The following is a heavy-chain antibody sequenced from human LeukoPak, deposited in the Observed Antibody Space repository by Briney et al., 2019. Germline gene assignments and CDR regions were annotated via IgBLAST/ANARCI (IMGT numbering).Heavy chain of an antibody. CDR3: AREGIYYYDSSGYAGAFDI. CDR2: IYYSGST. V-gene: IGHV4-59*01. Sequence: SETLCLTCTVSGGSISGYYWSWIRQPPGKGLEWIGYIYYSGSTNYNPSLKSRVTISVDTSKNQFSLKLSSVTAADTAVYYCAREGIYYYDSSGYAGAFDIWGQGTMVTVSS. D-gene: IGHD3-22*01. CDR1: GGSISGYY. J-gene: IGHJ3*02.